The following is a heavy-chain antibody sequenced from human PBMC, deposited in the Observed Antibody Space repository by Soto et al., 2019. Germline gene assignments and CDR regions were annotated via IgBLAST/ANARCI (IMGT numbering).Heavy chain of an antibody. J-gene: IGHJ4*02. Sequence: VKVSCKASGYTFSDYAIHWVRQAPGQGLEWMGWINIGSATTKYSQRLQDRVIVTRDTSASTAYMELSSLRSEDTAVYYCARYYYASGGYDDYFDYWGQGTLVTVSS. CDR3: ARYYYASGGYDDYFDY. CDR1: GYTFSDYA. D-gene: IGHD3-22*01. V-gene: IGHV1-3*04. CDR2: INIGSATT.